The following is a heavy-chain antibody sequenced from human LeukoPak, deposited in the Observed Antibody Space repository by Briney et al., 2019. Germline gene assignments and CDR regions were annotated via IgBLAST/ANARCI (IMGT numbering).Heavy chain of an antibody. CDR2: INPNSGGT. CDR3: ARDPLGPPTVTPYYYYGMDV. V-gene: IGHV1-2*02. D-gene: IGHD4-17*01. Sequence: ASVKVSCKASGYTFTGYYMHWVRQAPGQGLEWMGWINPNSGGTNYAQKFQGRVTMTRDTSISTAYMELSRLRSDDTAVYYCARDPLGPPTVTPYYYYGMDVWGQGTTVTVSS. CDR1: GYTFTGYY. J-gene: IGHJ6*02.